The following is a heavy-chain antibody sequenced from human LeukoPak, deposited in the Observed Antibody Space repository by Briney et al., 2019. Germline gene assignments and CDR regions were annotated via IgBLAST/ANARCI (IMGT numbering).Heavy chain of an antibody. Sequence: SETLSLTCTVPARSISSYYWSWIRQPPGKGLEWIGYIDYSGSTNYNPSLKSLITTSVTSTKNQFTLKLSSVTAADTAVYYCARQGGAGSYVPDYWGWGTRTTVSS. CDR1: ARSISSYY. CDR3: ARQGGAGSYVPDY. V-gene: IGHV4-59*08. J-gene: IGHJ4*02. D-gene: IGHD3-10*01. CDR2: IDYSGST.